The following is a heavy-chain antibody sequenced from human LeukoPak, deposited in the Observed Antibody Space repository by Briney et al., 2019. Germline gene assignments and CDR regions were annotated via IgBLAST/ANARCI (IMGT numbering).Heavy chain of an antibody. CDR2: INHGGST. D-gene: IGHD3-22*01. V-gene: IGHV4-34*01. Sequence: SETLSLTCAVYGGSFSGYYWSWIRQPPGKGLEWIGEINHGGSTNYNPSLKSRVTISVDTSKNQFSLKLSSVTAADTAVYYCARYHYYDSSGYYPWGQGTLVTVSS. CDR3: ARYHYYDSSGYYP. CDR1: GGSFSGYY. J-gene: IGHJ5*02.